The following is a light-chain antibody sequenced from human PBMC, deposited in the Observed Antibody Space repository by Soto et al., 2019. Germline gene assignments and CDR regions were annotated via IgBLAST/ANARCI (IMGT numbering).Light chain of an antibody. CDR1: SSNIGSSY. CDR3: AAWDDSLSGPLYV. V-gene: IGLV1-47*01. Sequence: QSVLTQPPSASGTPGQRVTISCSGSSSNIGSSYVYCYQQLPGTAPKLLIYRNNQRPSGVPDRFSGSKSGTSASLAISGLRSEDEADYYCAAWDDSLSGPLYVFGTGTKVTVL. J-gene: IGLJ1*01. CDR2: RNN.